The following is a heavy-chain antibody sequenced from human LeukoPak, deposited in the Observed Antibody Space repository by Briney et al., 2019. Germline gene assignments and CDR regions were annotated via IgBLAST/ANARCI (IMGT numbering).Heavy chain of an antibody. CDR3: ARFSIRGGATSLDY. CDR2: IITGNGNT. D-gene: IGHD1-26*01. Sequence: EASVKVSCKASGYTFTSYAIHWVRQAPGQRLEWMGWIITGNGNTKYSQKFQGRVTITRDTSASTAYMELSSLRSEDTAVYYCARFSIRGGATSLDYWGQGTLVTVSS. CDR1: GYTFTSYA. J-gene: IGHJ4*02. V-gene: IGHV1-3*04.